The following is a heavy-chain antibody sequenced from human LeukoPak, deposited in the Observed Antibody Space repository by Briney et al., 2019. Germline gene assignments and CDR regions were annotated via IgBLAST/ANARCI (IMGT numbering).Heavy chain of an antibody. CDR3: ASSTAEAKRDAFDI. V-gene: IGHV1-24*01. J-gene: IGHJ3*02. CDR2: FDPEDGET. D-gene: IGHD1-26*01. Sequence: GASVKVSCKVSGYTLTELSMHWVRQAPGKGLEWMGGFDPEDGETIYAQKFQGRVTMTEDTSTDTAYMELSSLGSEDTAVYYCASSTAEAKRDAFDIWGQGTMVTVSS. CDR1: GYTLTELS.